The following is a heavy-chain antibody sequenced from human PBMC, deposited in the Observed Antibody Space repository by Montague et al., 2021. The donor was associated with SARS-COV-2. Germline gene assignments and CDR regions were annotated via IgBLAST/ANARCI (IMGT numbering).Heavy chain of an antibody. Sequence: SETLSLTCTVSGGSISNSVYYWGWVRQPPGKGLEWIGSIYYTGSTYYNPSLKSRLTISVDTSENQLSLNLRSMTAADTAVYYCARHPQHWGQGTLVTVSS. CDR1: GGSISNSVYY. J-gene: IGHJ1*01. CDR3: ARHPQH. V-gene: IGHV4-39*01. CDR2: IYYTGST.